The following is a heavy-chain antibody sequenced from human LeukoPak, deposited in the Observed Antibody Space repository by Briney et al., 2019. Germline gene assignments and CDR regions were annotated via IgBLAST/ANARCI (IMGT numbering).Heavy chain of an antibody. Sequence: GASGKVAWNVSGYTLTELSMHWVRQAPGKGLEWMGGFDPEDGETIYAQKFQGRVTMTEDTSTDTAYMELSSLRSEDTAVYYCATGQWRLADFGYWGQGTLVTVSS. V-gene: IGHV1-24*01. D-gene: IGHD6-19*01. CDR3: ATGQWRLADFGY. CDR2: FDPEDGET. J-gene: IGHJ4*02. CDR1: GYTLTELS.